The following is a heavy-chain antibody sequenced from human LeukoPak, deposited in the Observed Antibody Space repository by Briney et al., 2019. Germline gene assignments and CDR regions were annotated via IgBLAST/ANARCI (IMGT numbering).Heavy chain of an antibody. Sequence: GGSLRLSCAASGFDFSGYYMSWVRQAPGKGLEWVSAISGSGGSTYYADSVKGRFTISRDNSKNTLYLQMNSLRAEDTAVYYCAKVAVGDYYGSGSLDYWGQGTLVTVSS. J-gene: IGHJ4*02. CDR3: AKVAVGDYYGSGSLDY. V-gene: IGHV3-23*01. CDR1: GFDFSGYY. D-gene: IGHD3-10*01. CDR2: ISGSGGST.